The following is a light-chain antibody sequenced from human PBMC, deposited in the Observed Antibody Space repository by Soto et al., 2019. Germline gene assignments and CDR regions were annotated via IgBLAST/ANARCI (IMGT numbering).Light chain of an antibody. Sequence: EIVLTQSPGTLSLSPGERATLSCRASQSVNNNYLAWYQQKPGQAPRLLIDGASSRATGIPDRFSGSGSGTDFTLTISRLEPEDFAVYYCQQHADWPLTFGGGTKVEIK. CDR3: QQHADWPLT. CDR2: GAS. J-gene: IGKJ4*01. V-gene: IGKV3-20*01. CDR1: QSVNNNY.